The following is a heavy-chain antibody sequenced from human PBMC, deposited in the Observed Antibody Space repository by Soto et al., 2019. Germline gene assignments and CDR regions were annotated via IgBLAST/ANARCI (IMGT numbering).Heavy chain of an antibody. CDR2: IIPLFGKA. CDR1: GGSFSTLG. J-gene: IGHJ4*02. Sequence: SVKVSCKASGGSFSTLGINWVRQAPGQGLEWMGGIIPLFGKARYAETSQGRVTITADTSTGTAYMEVSSLRSDDTSVFYCATAHNSGWYFFDYWGPGTLVTVSS. CDR3: ATAHNSGWYFFDY. D-gene: IGHD6-19*01. V-gene: IGHV1-69*06.